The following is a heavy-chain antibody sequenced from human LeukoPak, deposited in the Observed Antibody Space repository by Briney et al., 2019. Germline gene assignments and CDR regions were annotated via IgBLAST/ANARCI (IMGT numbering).Heavy chain of an antibody. J-gene: IGHJ1*01. CDR2: IYSGSSA. V-gene: IGHV3-53*01. CDR3: ATGGDHPY. Sequence: PGGSLRLSCAASGFTFSDHYMDWVRQAPGKGLEWVSVIYSGSSADYADSVKGRFTISRDNSKNTLYLQMNSLRAEDTAVYYCATGGDHPYWGPGTLVTVSS. CDR1: GFTFSDHY. D-gene: IGHD2-21*02.